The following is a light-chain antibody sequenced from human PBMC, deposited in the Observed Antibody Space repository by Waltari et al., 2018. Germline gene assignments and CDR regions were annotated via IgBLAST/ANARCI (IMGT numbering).Light chain of an antibody. CDR2: EGS. Sequence: QSALTQPASVSGSPGQSITISCTGTSSDVGSYNLVSWYQQHPGKAPKLIIYEGSKRPSGFSNRFCGSKSGNTASLTIPGLQAEDEADYYCCSYAGSSTWVFGGGTKLTVL. CDR3: CSYAGSSTWV. V-gene: IGLV2-23*01. CDR1: SSDVGSYNL. J-gene: IGLJ3*02.